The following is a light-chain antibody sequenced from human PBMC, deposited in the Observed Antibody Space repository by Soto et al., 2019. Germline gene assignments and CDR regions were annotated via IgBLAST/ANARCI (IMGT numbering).Light chain of an antibody. CDR1: QPISGRY. V-gene: IGKV3-20*01. J-gene: IGKJ4*01. CDR2: DAS. CDR3: QQYGSSPLT. Sequence: ESVLTQSPVTLSLSPGERASLSCRASQPISGRYFAWYQQKPGQPPRLLIYDASSRATGIPDRFSGSGSGTDFILTISRLEPEDFAVYYCQQYGSSPLTFGGGTKVEIK.